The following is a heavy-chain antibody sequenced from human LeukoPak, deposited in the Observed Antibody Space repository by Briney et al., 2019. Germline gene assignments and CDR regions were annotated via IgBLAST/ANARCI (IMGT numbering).Heavy chain of an antibody. CDR2: INHSGST. CDR1: GGSSSGYY. D-gene: IGHD2-15*01. V-gene: IGHV4-34*01. J-gene: IGHJ4*02. Sequence: TSETLSLTCAVYGGSSSGYYWSWIRQPPGKGLEWIGEINHSGSTNYNPSLKSRVTISVDTSKNQFSLKLSSVTAADTAVYYCARVGSDYWGQGTLVTVSS. CDR3: ARVGSDY.